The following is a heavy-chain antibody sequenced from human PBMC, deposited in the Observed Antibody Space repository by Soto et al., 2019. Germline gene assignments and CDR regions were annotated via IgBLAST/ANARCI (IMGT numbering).Heavy chain of an antibody. CDR3: ARERTNYYGSGSYLDAFDI. J-gene: IGHJ3*02. CDR2: IYYSGST. V-gene: IGHV4-31*03. CDR1: GGSISSGGYY. Sequence: SETLSLTCTVSGGSISSGGYYWSWIRQHPGKGLEWIGYIYYSGSTYYNPSLKSRVTISVDTSKNQFSLKLSSVTAADTAVYYCARERTNYYGSGSYLDAFDIWGQGTMVT. D-gene: IGHD3-10*01.